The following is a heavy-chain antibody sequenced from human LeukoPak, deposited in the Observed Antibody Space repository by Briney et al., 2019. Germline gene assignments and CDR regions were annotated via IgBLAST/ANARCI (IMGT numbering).Heavy chain of an antibody. D-gene: IGHD2-2*01. CDR3: ARDLSVVVPAAINGDYMDV. CDR1: GGSISSHY. CDR2: IYYSGST. J-gene: IGHJ6*03. Sequence: SETLSLTCTVSGGSISSHYWNWIRQPPGKGLEWVGDIYYSGSTNYNPSLKSRVTISVDTSKNQFYLKLSSVTAADTAVYYCARDLSVVVPAAINGDYMDVWGKGTTVTVSS. V-gene: IGHV4-59*11.